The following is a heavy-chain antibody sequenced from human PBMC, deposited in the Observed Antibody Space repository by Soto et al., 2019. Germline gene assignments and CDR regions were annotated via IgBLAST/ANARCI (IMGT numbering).Heavy chain of an antibody. CDR1: GFTFSAYG. CDR3: AKDYTDYTYSFDY. CDR2: ISYDGSKK. D-gene: IGHD4-4*01. V-gene: IGHV3-30*18. J-gene: IGHJ4*02. Sequence: GGSLRLSCAASGFTFSAYGMHWVRQAPGKGLEWMTVISYDGSKKYYADSVKGRFTISRDNSKNTLYLQMNSLRAEDTAVYYCAKDYTDYTYSFDYWGQGTLVTVSS.